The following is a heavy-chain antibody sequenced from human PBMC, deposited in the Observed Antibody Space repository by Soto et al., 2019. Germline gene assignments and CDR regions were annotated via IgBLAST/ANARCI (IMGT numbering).Heavy chain of an antibody. D-gene: IGHD5-12*01. J-gene: IGHJ3*02. CDR2: IIPIFGTA. CDR1: GGTFSSYA. V-gene: IGHV1-69*01. Sequence: QVQLVQSGAEVKKPGSSVKVSCKASGGTFSSYAISWVRQAPGQGLEWMGGIIPIFGTANYAQKFQGRVTITADESTSTAYMERSSLRSEDTAVYYCAREGRDMATPRGGAFDIWGQGTMVTVSS. CDR3: AREGRDMATPRGGAFDI.